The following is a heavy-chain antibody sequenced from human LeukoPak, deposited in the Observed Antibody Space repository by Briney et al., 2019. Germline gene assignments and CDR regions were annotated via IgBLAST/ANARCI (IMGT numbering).Heavy chain of an antibody. J-gene: IGHJ6*03. D-gene: IGHD4-17*01. CDR1: GGSISSRGYY. CDR2: IFYSGAT. Sequence: PSETLSLTCTVSGGSISSRGYYWSWIRQHPRKGLEWIGYIFYSGATHYNPSLKSRVAITLDTSENQFSLELTSVTAADTAVYYCARYGDFRTFGYFYLDFWGKGTTVTVSS. V-gene: IGHV4-31*03. CDR3: ARYGDFRTFGYFYLDF.